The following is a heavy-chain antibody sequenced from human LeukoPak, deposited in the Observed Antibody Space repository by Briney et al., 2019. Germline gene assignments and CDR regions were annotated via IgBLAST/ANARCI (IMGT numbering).Heavy chain of an antibody. Sequence: PSETLSLTCTASGGSISSYYWSWIRQPPGKGLEWIGYIYYTGSTNYNPSLKSRVTLSLDMSKNQFSLKLSSVTVADTAVYYCAREDGSSGWFDPWGQGTLVTVSS. CDR1: GGSISSYY. D-gene: IGHD6-6*01. CDR2: IYYTGST. CDR3: AREDGSSGWFDP. J-gene: IGHJ5*02. V-gene: IGHV4-59*01.